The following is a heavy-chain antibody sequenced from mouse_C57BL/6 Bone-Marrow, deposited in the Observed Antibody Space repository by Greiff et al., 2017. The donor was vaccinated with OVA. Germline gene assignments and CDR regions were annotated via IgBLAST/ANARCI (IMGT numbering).Heavy chain of an antibody. V-gene: IGHV1-81*01. Sequence: QVQLQQPGAELARPGASVKMSCKASGYTFTSYGISWVKQRTGQGLEWIGEIYPRSGDTDYNEKFKGKATLTAAKSSSTAYMELRSLTSEDSAVSFCARGPPIYWSFCVWGTGTTVTISS. D-gene: IGHD6-5*01. CDR1: GYTFTSYG. CDR2: IYPRSGDT. CDR3: ARGPPIYWSFCV. J-gene: IGHJ1*03.